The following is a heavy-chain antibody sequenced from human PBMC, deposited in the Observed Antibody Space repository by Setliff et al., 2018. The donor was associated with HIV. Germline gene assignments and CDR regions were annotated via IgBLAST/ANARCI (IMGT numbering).Heavy chain of an antibody. J-gene: IGHJ4*02. CDR2: IIPIAGVP. V-gene: IGHV1-69*10. Sequence: SVKVSCKASGGTFNTYGMHWVRQAPGQGLEWLGGIIPIAGVPTYAQKFKDRVTITADESTTTAFLEMSSLRSDDTALYYCARGPLYGYDRGYFDYWGQGTLVTVSS. CDR1: GGTFNTYG. D-gene: IGHD5-12*01. CDR3: ARGPLYGYDRGYFDY.